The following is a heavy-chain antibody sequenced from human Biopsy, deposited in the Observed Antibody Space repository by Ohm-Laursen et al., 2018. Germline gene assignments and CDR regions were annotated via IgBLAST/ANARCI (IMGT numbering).Heavy chain of an antibody. V-gene: IGHV4-4*07. CDR1: GGSINSHH. CDR2: VYISGGT. J-gene: IGHJ4*02. D-gene: IGHD3-10*01. Sequence: SETLSLTCTVSGGSINSHHWSWIRQPAGKGLEWIGRVYISGGTTYNPSPKSRITMSLATSKNQFSLKLRSVTAADTAVYYCARAYFYGLGTSNYYLNYWGQGSLVTLSS. CDR3: ARAYFYGLGTSNYYLNY.